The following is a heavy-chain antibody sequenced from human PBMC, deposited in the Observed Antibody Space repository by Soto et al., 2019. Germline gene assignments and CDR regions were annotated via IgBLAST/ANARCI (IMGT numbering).Heavy chain of an antibody. Sequence: QVQLVQSGAEVKKPGSSVQVSCKASGGTFSNYAISWVRQAPGQGLEWMGGIIPIFGTANYTQEFQGRVTITADESTSTAYMELSSLRSEDTAVYYCASGPRGTSGSYAKIDYWGQGTLVTVSS. CDR2: IIPIFGTA. V-gene: IGHV1-69*01. D-gene: IGHD1-26*01. CDR1: GGTFSNYA. J-gene: IGHJ4*02. CDR3: ASGPRGTSGSYAKIDY.